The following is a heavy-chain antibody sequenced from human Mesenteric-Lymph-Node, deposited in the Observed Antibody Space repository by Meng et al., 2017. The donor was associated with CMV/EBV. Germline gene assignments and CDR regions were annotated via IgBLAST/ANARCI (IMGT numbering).Heavy chain of an antibody. J-gene: IGHJ4*02. CDR3: AKEGGEYAFSGDFDY. CDR1: GFTSSSYE. D-gene: IGHD2-15*01. V-gene: IGHV3-48*03. CDR2: TSSSGNTG. Sequence: GESLKISCAASGFTSSSYEINEVRQTPGKGLGWMSHTSSSGNTGKYADSVRGRFTISRDNAKNSLYLQMNNLRPEDTAFYYCAKEGGEYAFSGDFDYWGQGSLVTVSS.